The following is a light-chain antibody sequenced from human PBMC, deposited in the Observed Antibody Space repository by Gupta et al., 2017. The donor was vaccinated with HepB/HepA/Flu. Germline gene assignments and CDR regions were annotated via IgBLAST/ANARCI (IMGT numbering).Light chain of an antibody. CDR2: DTS. CDR1: QSVNNY. V-gene: IGKV3-11*01. CDR3: KERSNWPSFT. Sequence: EIVLTQSPATLSLSPGERATLSCRASQSVNNYLAWYQQKAGQATRLLTYDTSKRVTGITARFSGSGYGTDFTLSISSREPEDFAVYYCKERSNWPSFTFGHGTKVDMK. J-gene: IGKJ3*01.